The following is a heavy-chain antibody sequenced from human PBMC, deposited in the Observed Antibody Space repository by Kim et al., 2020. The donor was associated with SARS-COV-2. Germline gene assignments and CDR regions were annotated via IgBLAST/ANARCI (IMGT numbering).Heavy chain of an antibody. Sequence: ASVKVSCKASGYTFTGYYMHWVRQAPGQGLEWMGWINPNSGGTNYAQKFQGWVTMTRDTSISTAYMELSRLRYDDTAVYYCAREKVETAGYYYGMDVWGQGTTVTVSS. CDR2: INPNSGGT. CDR1: GYTFTGYY. J-gene: IGHJ6*02. V-gene: IGHV1-2*04. CDR3: AREKVETAGYYYGMDV.